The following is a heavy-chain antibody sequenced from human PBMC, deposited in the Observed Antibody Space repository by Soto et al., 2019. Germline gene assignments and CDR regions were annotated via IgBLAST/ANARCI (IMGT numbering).Heavy chain of an antibody. CDR3: ARVGDIVVVPAAPPDY. D-gene: IGHD2-2*01. Sequence: PGGSLRLSCAASGFTFSSYWMHWVRQAPGKGLVWVSRINSDGSSTSYADSMKGRFTISRDNSKNTLYLQMNSLRAEDTAVYYCARVGDIVVVPAAPPDYWGQGTLVTVSS. J-gene: IGHJ4*02. CDR1: GFTFSSYW. V-gene: IGHV3-74*01. CDR2: INSDGSST.